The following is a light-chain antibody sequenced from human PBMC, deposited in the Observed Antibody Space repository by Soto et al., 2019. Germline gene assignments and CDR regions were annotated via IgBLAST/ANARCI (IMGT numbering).Light chain of an antibody. J-gene: IGLJ1*01. CDR1: SSDVGGYSY. CDR2: EVT. Sequence: QSALTQPPSASGSPGQSVTISCTGTSSDVGGYSYVSWYQRHPGKAPKLMIYEVTKRPSGVPDRFSGSKSGNTASLTVSGLQAEDEADYYCSSYAGSNNLYVFGTGTRSPS. V-gene: IGLV2-8*01. CDR3: SSYAGSNNLYV.